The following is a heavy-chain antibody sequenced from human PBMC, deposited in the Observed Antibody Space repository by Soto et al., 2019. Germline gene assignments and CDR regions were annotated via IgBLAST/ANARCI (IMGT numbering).Heavy chain of an antibody. J-gene: IGHJ4*02. CDR3: AKGKPGVILAVPLDC. Sequence: EVQLLESGGGLVHPGGSLRLTCAVYGFTLSSYAMNWVRQAPGKGLEWVSGISGSDDSTRYADSAKGRFTISRDNSKNTLYLQMTSLIGEDTSVYYCAKGKPGVILAVPLDCWGQGSLVTVSS. CDR2: ISGSDDST. V-gene: IGHV3-23*01. CDR1: GFTLSSYA. D-gene: IGHD2-2*01.